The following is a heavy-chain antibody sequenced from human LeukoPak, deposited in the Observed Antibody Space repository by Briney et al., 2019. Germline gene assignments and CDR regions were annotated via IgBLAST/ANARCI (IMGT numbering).Heavy chain of an antibody. CDR1: GFIFSNYE. Sequence: PGGSLRLCCAGSGFIFSNYEMNWVRQAPGKGLEWVSYISSTGGDIYYADSVKGRFTISRDNAEKSVYLQMNSLRAEDTAVYYCARDLPTGTYRAYFDNWGQGTLVTVSS. V-gene: IGHV3-48*03. CDR3: ARDLPTGTYRAYFDN. J-gene: IGHJ4*02. D-gene: IGHD1-26*01. CDR2: ISSTGGDI.